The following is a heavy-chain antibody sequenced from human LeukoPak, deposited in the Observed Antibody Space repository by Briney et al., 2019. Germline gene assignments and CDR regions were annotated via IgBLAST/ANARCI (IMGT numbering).Heavy chain of an antibody. CDR2: ISIDGGRT. CDR3: ARKGIGSSRYQNMDV. V-gene: IGHV3-23*01. CDR1: GFTFSSYA. J-gene: IGHJ6*03. Sequence: GGSLRLSCAASGFTFSSYAMSWVRQAPGKGPERVSTISIDGGRTYYADSVKGRFTVSRDTSKHTLYLQMNSLRAEDTAVYYCARKGIGSSRYQNMDVWGKGTTVTVSS. D-gene: IGHD6-25*01.